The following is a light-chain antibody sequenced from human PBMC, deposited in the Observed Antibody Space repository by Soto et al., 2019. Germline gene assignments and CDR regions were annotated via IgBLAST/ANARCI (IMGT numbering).Light chain of an antibody. CDR1: QSVSSN. CDR3: QQYNNWPPLT. V-gene: IGKV3-15*01. CDR2: GAS. J-gene: IGKJ4*01. Sequence: EIVMTQSPATLSVSPGERATLSCRASQSVSSNLAWYQQKPGQAPRLLIYGASTRATGIPARFSGSGSETECTLTISSLQSEDFAVYYCQQYNNWPPLTFGGGTKVEIK.